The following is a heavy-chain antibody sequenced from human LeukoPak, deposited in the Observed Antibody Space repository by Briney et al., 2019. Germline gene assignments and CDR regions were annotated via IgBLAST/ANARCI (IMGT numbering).Heavy chain of an antibody. D-gene: IGHD5-12*01. CDR1: GFTFSSYG. CDR2: ISYDGSNK. V-gene: IGHV3-30*18. CDR3: AKEYSGYPAFDY. J-gene: IGHJ4*02. Sequence: GRSLRLSCAAPGFTFSSYGMHWVRQAPGKGLEWVAVISYDGSNKYYADSVKGRFTISRDNSKNTLYLQMNSLRAEDTAVYYCAKEYSGYPAFDYWGQGTLVTVSS.